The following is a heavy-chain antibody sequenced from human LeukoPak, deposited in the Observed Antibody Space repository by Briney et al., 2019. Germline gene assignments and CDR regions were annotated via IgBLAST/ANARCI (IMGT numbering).Heavy chain of an antibody. CDR1: GGSISSYY. J-gene: IGHJ4*02. V-gene: IGHV4-59*01. CDR2: IYYSGRT. D-gene: IGHD2-2*01. CDR3: ARSSTGSYFDY. Sequence: PSETLSLTCTVSGGSISSYYWSWIRQPPGKGLEWIGYIYYSGRTNHNPSLKSRVTISVDTSKNQFSLKLSSVTAADTAVYYCARSSTGSYFDYWGQGTLVTVSS.